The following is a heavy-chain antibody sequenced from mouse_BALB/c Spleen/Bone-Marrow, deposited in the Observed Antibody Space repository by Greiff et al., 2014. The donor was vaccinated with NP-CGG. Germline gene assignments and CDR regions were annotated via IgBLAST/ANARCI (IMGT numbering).Heavy chain of an antibody. Sequence: EVMLVESGGGLVKPGGSLKLSCAASGFTFSDYYMYWVRQTPEKRLEWVATISDGGSYTYYPDSVKGRFTISRDNAKNNLYLQMSSLKSEDTATYYCARDRRITTATYAMDYWGQGTSVTVSS. CDR2: ISDGGSYT. J-gene: IGHJ4*01. V-gene: IGHV5-4*02. CDR1: GFTFSDYY. CDR3: ARDRRITTATYAMDY. D-gene: IGHD1-2*01.